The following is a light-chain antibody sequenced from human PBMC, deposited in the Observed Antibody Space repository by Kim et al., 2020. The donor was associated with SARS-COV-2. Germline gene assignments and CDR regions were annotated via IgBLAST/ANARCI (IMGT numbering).Light chain of an antibody. CDR1: SSDVGGYKY. J-gene: IGLJ3*02. CDR2: DVN. V-gene: IGLV2-11*01. Sequence: QSALTQPRSVSGSLGQSVTISCTGTSSDVGGYKYVSWYQQHPGKAPKLMIYDVNKRPSGVPARFSGSKSGNTASLTISGLQVDDEADYYCCSFAGTWVFGGGTQLTVL. CDR3: CSFAGTWV.